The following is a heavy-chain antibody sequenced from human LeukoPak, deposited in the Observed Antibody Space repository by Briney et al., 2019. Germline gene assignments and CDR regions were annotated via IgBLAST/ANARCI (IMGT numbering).Heavy chain of an antibody. CDR2: IIPIFGTA. CDR3: PRGRIAVAGTGRPRWYFDL. Sequence: SVKVSCKASGGTFSSYAISWVRQAPGQGLEWMGGIIPIFGTANYAQKFQGRVTITTDESTSTAYMELSSLRSEDTAVYYWPRGRIAVAGTGRPRWYFDLWGRGTLVTVSS. V-gene: IGHV1-69*05. D-gene: IGHD6-19*01. CDR1: GGTFSSYA. J-gene: IGHJ2*01.